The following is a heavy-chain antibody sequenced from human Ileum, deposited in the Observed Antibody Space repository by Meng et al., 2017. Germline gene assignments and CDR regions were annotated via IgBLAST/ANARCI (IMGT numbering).Heavy chain of an antibody. Sequence: GGSLRLSCVASGFTFSNSWIHRIRQVPGKGLVWVSLIDSNGTTTVYVDPVKGRFSISRDNAKSTVYLQMNSLRAEDTGVYYCARDLWGHVAFDIWGPGTMVTVSS. V-gene: IGHV3-74*01. CDR3: ARDLWGHVAFDI. D-gene: IGHD7-27*01. CDR1: GFTFSNSW. CDR2: IDSNGTTT. J-gene: IGHJ3*02.